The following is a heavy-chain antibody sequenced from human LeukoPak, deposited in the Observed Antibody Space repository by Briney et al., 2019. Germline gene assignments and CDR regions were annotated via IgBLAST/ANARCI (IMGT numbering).Heavy chain of an antibody. V-gene: IGHV3-23*01. Sequence: GGSLRLSCAASGFTFSSYTMTWARQTPGKGLEWVSGISGSGAITDYVDSVKGRFTISRDNSKNTVYLQMHSLRPEDTAVYYCAKIIAVTESYWYGMDVWGQGTTVTVSS. D-gene: IGHD4-17*01. J-gene: IGHJ6*02. CDR3: AKIIAVTESYWYGMDV. CDR1: GFTFSSYT. CDR2: ISGSGAIT.